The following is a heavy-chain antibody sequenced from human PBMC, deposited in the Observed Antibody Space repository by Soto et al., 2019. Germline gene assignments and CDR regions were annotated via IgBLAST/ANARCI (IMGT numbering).Heavy chain of an antibody. Sequence: QVQLVQSGAEVKKPGSSVKVSCKASGGTFSSYAISWVRQAPGQGLEWMGGIIPIFGTANYAQKFQGRVTITADESTSTAYMELSSLRSEDTAVYYCARDPDIVVVPAAIGDYYYGMDVWGQGTTVTVSS. J-gene: IGHJ6*02. V-gene: IGHV1-69*01. CDR2: IIPIFGTA. D-gene: IGHD2-2*02. CDR1: GGTFSSYA. CDR3: ARDPDIVVVPAAIGDYYYGMDV.